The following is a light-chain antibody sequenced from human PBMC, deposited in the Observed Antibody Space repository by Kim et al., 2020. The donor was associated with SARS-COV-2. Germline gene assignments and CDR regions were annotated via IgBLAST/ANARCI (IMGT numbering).Light chain of an antibody. CDR2: GAS. CDR3: QHYNTWPLT. V-gene: IGKV3-15*01. CDR1: QGVSSN. Sequence: VSPGGRATLSCRASQGVSSNLAWYQQKPGQAPRLLIYGASTRTTGIPARFSGSGSGTEFTLTISTLQSEDFAVYFCQHYNTWPLTFGGGTKVDIK. J-gene: IGKJ4*01.